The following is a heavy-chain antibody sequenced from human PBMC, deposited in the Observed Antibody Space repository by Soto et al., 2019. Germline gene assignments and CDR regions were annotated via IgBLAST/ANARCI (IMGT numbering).Heavy chain of an antibody. V-gene: IGHV4-59*01. CDR1: GGSISSYY. J-gene: IGHJ4*01. CDR2: IYYSGST. CDR3: ASVWCYGGGYDDY. Sequence: SETLSLTCTVSGGSISSYYWSWIRQPPGKGLEWIGYIYYSGSTNYNPSLKSRVTISVDTSKNQFSLKLSSVTAADTAVYYCASVWCYGGGYDDYWGQGTLVTVSS. D-gene: IGHD4-17*01.